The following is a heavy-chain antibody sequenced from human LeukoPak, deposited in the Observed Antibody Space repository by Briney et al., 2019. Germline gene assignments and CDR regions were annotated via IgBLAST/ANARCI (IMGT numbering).Heavy chain of an antibody. CDR3: ARDRSGSYPNWFDP. J-gene: IGHJ5*02. Sequence: GGSLRLSCAASGFTFSSYGMSWVRQAPGKGLEWVSAITGNGANTFYADSVKGRFTVSRDNSKNTMYLQMNSLRAEDTALYYCARDRSGSYPNWFDPWGQGTLVTVSS. V-gene: IGHV3-23*01. D-gene: IGHD3-10*01. CDR1: GFTFSSYG. CDR2: ITGNGANT.